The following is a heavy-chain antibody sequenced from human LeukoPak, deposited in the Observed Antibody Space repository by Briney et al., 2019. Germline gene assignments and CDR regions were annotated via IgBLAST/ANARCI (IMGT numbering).Heavy chain of an antibody. J-gene: IGHJ4*02. D-gene: IGHD1-26*01. Sequence: PSETLSLTCTVSGGSISSSNYYWGWIRQPPGKGLEWIGSIYYSGRTYYNPSLESRVTISVDTSKNQFSLKLSSVTAADTAVYYCASWGATHHSFDYWGQGTLVTVSS. CDR1: GGSISSSNYY. CDR2: IYYSGRT. V-gene: IGHV4-39*01. CDR3: ASWGATHHSFDY.